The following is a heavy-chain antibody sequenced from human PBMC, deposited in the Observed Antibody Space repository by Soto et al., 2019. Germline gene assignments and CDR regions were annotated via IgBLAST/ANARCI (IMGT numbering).Heavy chain of an antibody. V-gene: IGHV1-69*12. J-gene: IGHJ4*02. D-gene: IGHD5-18*01. CDR1: GGTFSTYA. CDR2: IIPMFGTA. Sequence: QVQLVQSGAGVKKPESSVKVSCKAPGGTFSTYAISWVRQAPGQGLEWMGGIIPMFGTANYAQRFQDRLTITADESTNTVYMELTSLRSEDTALYFCASGIQLWLRRINNGYSGWGQGSLVTVSS. CDR3: ASGIQLWLRRINNGYSG.